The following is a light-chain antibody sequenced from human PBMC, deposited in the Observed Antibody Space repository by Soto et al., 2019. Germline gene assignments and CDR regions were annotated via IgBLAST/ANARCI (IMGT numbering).Light chain of an antibody. CDR2: DVN. CDR1: SSDVGRYNS. Sequence: QSALTQPRSVSGSPGQSVTISCTGTSSDVGRYNSVCWYQQHPGKVPTLIIYDVNKRSSGVPDRFSGSKSGNTASLTISGLQAEDEADYYCCSYADTFYVFGTGTKVIVL. CDR3: CSYADTFYV. V-gene: IGLV2-11*01. J-gene: IGLJ1*01.